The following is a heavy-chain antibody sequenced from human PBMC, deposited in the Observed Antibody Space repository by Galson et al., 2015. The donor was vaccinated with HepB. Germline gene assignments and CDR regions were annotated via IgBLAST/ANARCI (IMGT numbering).Heavy chain of an antibody. J-gene: IGHJ4*02. CDR2: ISYDGSNK. CDR3: ARDLQKQQLVLYYFDY. CDR1: GFTFSSYA. D-gene: IGHD6-13*01. V-gene: IGHV3-30*04. Sequence: SLRLSCAASGFTFSSYAMHWVRQAPGKGLEWVAVISYDGSNKYYADSVKGRFTISRDNSKNTLYLQMNSLRAEDTAVYYCARDLQKQQLVLYYFDYWGQGTLVTVSS.